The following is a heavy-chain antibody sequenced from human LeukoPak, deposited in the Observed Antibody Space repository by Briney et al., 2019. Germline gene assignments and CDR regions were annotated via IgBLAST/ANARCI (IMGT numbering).Heavy chain of an antibody. CDR1: GGSISTYY. V-gene: IGHV4-59*08. CDR3: ARHGIVDSSRKYYFDY. D-gene: IGHD6-13*01. Sequence: PSETLSLTCSVSGGSISTYYWSWIRQPPGKGLEWIGYIYYSGSTSYNPSLKSRVTISVDTSKNQFSLDLSSVTAADTAVYYCARHGIVDSSRKYYFDYWGQGTLVTVSS. J-gene: IGHJ4*02. CDR2: IYYSGST.